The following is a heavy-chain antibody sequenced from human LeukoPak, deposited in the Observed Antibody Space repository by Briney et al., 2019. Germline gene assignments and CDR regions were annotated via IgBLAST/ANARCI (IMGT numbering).Heavy chain of an antibody. Sequence: ASVKVSCKASGYTFTIYDINWVRQATGQGLEWMGWMNPNSGNTDYAQKFQGRVTMTRNTSISTAYMELSSLRSEDTAVYYCARGPTYYDFWSGYYPYYYGMDVWGQGTTVTVSS. V-gene: IGHV1-8*01. CDR2: MNPNSGNT. J-gene: IGHJ6*02. CDR3: ARGPTYYDFWSGYYPYYYGMDV. D-gene: IGHD3-3*01. CDR1: GYTFTIYD.